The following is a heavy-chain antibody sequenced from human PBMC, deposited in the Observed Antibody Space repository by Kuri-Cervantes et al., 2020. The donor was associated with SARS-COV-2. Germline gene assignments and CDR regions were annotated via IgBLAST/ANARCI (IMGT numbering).Heavy chain of an antibody. J-gene: IGHJ1*01. CDR2: INHSGST. CDR3: ARVSDSGSPRHPYFQH. V-gene: IGHV4-34*01. CDR1: GGSFSGYY. D-gene: IGHD1-26*01. Sequence: ESLKISCAVYGGSFSGYYWSWIRQPPGKGLEWIGEINHSGSTNYNPSLKSRVTISVDTSKNQFSLKLSSVTVADTAVYYCARVSDSGSPRHPYFQHWGQGTLVTVSS.